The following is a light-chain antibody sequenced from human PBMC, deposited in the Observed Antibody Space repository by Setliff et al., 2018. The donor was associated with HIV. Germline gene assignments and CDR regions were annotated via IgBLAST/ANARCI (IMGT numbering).Light chain of an antibody. CDR1: SSDIGTYNF. V-gene: IGLV2-14*01. CDR2: EVN. J-gene: IGLJ1*01. CDR3: NSYRSRSTYV. Sequence: QSVLTQPASVSGSPGQSITISCIGSSSDIGTYNFVSWYQQHPGKAPKLIIYEVNYRPSGVSTRFSGSKSGNTASLTISGLQAEDEADYYCNSYRSRSTYVFGTGTKVTV.